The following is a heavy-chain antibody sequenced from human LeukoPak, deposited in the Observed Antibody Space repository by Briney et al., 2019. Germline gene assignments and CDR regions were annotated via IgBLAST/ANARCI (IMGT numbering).Heavy chain of an antibody. D-gene: IGHD3-16*02. Sequence: GASVKVSCKASGGAFSSYNIIWVRQAPGQGLEWMGRIIPMFGTANFAQKFQGRVTITADESTSTAYMEPSSLRSEDTAVYYCARGTGGYDSVWGNYRPFDYWGQGTLVTVSS. J-gene: IGHJ4*02. CDR2: IIPMFGTA. CDR1: GGAFSSYN. V-gene: IGHV1-69*15. CDR3: ARGTGGYDSVWGNYRPFDY.